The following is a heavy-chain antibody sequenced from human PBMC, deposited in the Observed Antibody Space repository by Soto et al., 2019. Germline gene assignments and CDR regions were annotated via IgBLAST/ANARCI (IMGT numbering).Heavy chain of an antibody. CDR2: IYDSGRT. V-gene: IGHV4-31*03. J-gene: IGHJ4*02. CDR1: GASIGSGSYY. Sequence: QVQLQESGPGLVQPSQTLSLTCTVSGASIGSGSYYWSWIRQYPGEGLVGIGNIYDSGRTYYNPSLEIRFFISIGPSKNDFSLTLTTVTAADTAVYYCARLTTIITGAFDDWGLGTVVTVSS. D-gene: IGHD7-27*01. CDR3: ARLTTIITGAFDD.